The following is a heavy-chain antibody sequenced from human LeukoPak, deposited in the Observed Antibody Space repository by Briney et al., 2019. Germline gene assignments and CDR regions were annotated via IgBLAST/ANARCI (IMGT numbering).Heavy chain of an antibody. CDR3: ARLREIPVFGVVTKSTSYFDY. D-gene: IGHD3-3*01. Sequence: GGSLRLSCAASGFTFSDSYVTWVRQAPGKGVEWVAYISGSGHDINYSESAKGRFTISRDNAKNSLYLQMNSLRAEDTAVYYCARLREIPVFGVVTKSTSYFDYWGQGTLVTVSS. CDR1: GFTFSDSY. CDR2: ISGSGHDI. J-gene: IGHJ4*02. V-gene: IGHV3-11*04.